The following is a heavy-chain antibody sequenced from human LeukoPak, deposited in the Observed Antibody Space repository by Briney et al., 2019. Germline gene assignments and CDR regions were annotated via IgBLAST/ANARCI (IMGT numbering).Heavy chain of an antibody. D-gene: IGHD2-2*01. CDR1: GFTFSSYR. V-gene: IGHV3-21*01. CDR2: ISSSSSYI. Sequence: GGSLRLSCAASGFTFSSYRMKWVRQAPGKGLEWVSYISSSSSYIYYVDSVKGRFTISRDNAKNSLYLEMNSLRAQDTAVYYCARDSPYIVVVPAAISSAFDIWGQGTMVTVSS. CDR3: ARDSPYIVVVPAAISSAFDI. J-gene: IGHJ3*02.